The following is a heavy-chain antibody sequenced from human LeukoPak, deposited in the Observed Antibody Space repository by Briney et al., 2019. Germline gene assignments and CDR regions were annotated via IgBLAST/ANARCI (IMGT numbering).Heavy chain of an antibody. CDR1: GFTFSDYY. CDR3: ARFKTAYYYDSSGYPL. D-gene: IGHD3-22*01. J-gene: IGHJ4*02. Sequence: GGSLRLSCAASGFTFSDYYMSWIRQAPGKGLEWVSYISSTGSTIYYADSAKGRFTISRDNAKNSLYLQMNSLRAEDTAVYYCARFKTAYYYDSSGYPLWGQGTLVTVSS. V-gene: IGHV3-11*01. CDR2: ISSTGSTI.